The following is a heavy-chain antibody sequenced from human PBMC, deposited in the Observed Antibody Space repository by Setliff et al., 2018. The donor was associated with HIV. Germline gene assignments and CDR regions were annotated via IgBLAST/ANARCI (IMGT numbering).Heavy chain of an antibody. D-gene: IGHD3-3*01. CDR3: ARGDHDVWGDYSNFFDS. V-gene: IGHV1-18*01. CDR2: MSDYNRNT. J-gene: IGHJ5*01. CDR1: GYSFTSFG. Sequence: ASVKVSCKASGYSFTSFGISWVRQAPGQGLEWVGWMSDYNRNTEHAEKFRGRVTLTKDISTSTAYMELRSLRLDDTAVYYCARGDHDVWGDYSNFFDSWGQGTLVTVSS.